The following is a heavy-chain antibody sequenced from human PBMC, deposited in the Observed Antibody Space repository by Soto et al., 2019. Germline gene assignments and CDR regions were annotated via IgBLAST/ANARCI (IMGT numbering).Heavy chain of an antibody. Sequence: EVQLVESGGDLVQPGGSLRLSCAASGFTFSSYWMSWVRQAPGKGLEWVADIKQDGSEKYYVDSVKGRFTISRDNAKNSRCLQMNSLRDEDTAVYYCARTGLERNSGYSHDYFDYWGQGTLVTVSS. J-gene: IGHJ4*02. V-gene: IGHV3-7*01. D-gene: IGHD5-12*01. CDR2: IKQDGSEK. CDR3: ARTGLERNSGYSHDYFDY. CDR1: GFTFSSYW.